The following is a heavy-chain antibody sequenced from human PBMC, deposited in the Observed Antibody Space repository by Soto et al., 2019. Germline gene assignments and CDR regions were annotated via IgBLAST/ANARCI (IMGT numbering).Heavy chain of an antibody. J-gene: IGHJ3*02. CDR2: IRDGGEST. CDR3: APHVHCSGGSCHYDAFDI. V-gene: IGHV3-23*01. Sequence: EVQLLESGGGLVQPGESLRLSCAVSGFIFGNYMMTWVRQDPGKGLEWVSTIRDGGESTYYADSVKGRFTISRDNSKNTVYLQMDSLGVEDTAVYYCAPHVHCSGGSCHYDAFDIRGQGTMVTVSS. D-gene: IGHD2-15*01. CDR1: GFIFGNYM.